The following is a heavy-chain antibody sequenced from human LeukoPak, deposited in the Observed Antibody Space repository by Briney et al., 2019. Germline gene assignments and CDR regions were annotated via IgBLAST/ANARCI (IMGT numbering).Heavy chain of an antibody. J-gene: IGHJ4*02. CDR2: ISGSGGGT. CDR3: AKSGDITMIVVVSDIDY. D-gene: IGHD3-22*01. V-gene: IGHV3-23*01. CDR1: GFTFSSYA. Sequence: GRSLRLSCAASGFTFSSYAMSWVRQAPGKGLEWVSTISGSGGGTYYADSVKGRFTISRDNSKNTLYVQMNNLRVEDTALYYCAKSGDITMIVVVSDIDYWGQGTLVTVSS.